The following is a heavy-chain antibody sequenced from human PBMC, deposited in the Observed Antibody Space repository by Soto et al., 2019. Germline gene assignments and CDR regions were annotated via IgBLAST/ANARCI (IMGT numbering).Heavy chain of an antibody. CDR3: ARESGIAVAGTNYYYGMDV. CDR2: ISAYNGNT. V-gene: IGHV1-18*01. J-gene: IGHJ6*02. CDR1: GYTFTSYG. Sequence: QVQLVQSGAEVKKPGASVKVSCKASGYTFTSYGIIWVRQAPGQGLEWMGWISAYNGNTNYAQKLQGRVTMTTDTSTSTAYMELRSLRSDDTAVYCCARESGIAVAGTNYYYGMDVWGQGTTVTVSS. D-gene: IGHD6-19*01.